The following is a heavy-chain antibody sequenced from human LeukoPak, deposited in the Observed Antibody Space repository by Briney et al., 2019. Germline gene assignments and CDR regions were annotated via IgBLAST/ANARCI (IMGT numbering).Heavy chain of an antibody. CDR2: IYYSGST. V-gene: IGHV4-31*03. Sequence: SQTLSLTCTVSGGSISSGAYYWNWIRQHPGKGLEWIGYIYYSGSTYYNPFLKSRVTMSVDTSKNQFSLKLSSVTAADAAVYYCAREVIEDWFDPWGQGTLVTVSS. CDR1: GGSISSGAYY. CDR3: AREVIEDWFDP. D-gene: IGHD2/OR15-2a*01. J-gene: IGHJ5*02.